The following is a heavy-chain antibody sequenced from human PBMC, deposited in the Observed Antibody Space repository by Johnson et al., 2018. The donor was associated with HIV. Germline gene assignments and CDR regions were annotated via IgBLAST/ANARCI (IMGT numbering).Heavy chain of an antibody. D-gene: IGHD3-16*01. Sequence: VQLVESGGGLIQPGRSLRPSCRASGLTVSRTYMSCVRQAPGQGLECVSVIYSGCSTYYADSVQVLFTISRDNSKNTLYLQMNSLRAEDTAVYYCAREGDYVWGPGKVSDIWGLGTMVTVSS. CDR3: AREGDYVWGPGKVSDI. V-gene: IGHV3-53*01. J-gene: IGHJ3*02. CDR1: GLTVSRTY. CDR2: IYSGCST.